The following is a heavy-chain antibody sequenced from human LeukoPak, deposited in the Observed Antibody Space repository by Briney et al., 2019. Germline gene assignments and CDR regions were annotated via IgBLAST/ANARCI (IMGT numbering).Heavy chain of an antibody. D-gene: IGHD6-19*01. CDR1: GYTFTSYD. Sequence: ASVKVSCKASGYTFTSYDINWVRQATGQGLEWMGWMNPNSGNTNYAQKLQGRVTMTTDTSTSTAYMELRSLRSDDTAVYYCARDRGIVSSGWYVDYWGQGTLVTVSS. CDR3: ARDRGIVSSGWYVDY. CDR2: MNPNSGNT. J-gene: IGHJ4*02. V-gene: IGHV1-18*01.